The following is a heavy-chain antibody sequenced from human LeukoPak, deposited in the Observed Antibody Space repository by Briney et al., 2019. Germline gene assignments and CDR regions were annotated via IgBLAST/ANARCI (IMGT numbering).Heavy chain of an antibody. CDR1: GGSFSGCY. Sequence: SETLSLTCAVYGGSFSGCYWSWIRQPPGKGLEWIGEINHSGSTNYNPSLKSRVTISVDTSKNQFSLKLSSVTAADTAVYYCARSRQGNWGSYFDLWGRGTLVTVSS. CDR2: INHSGST. D-gene: IGHD7-27*01. J-gene: IGHJ2*01. CDR3: ARSRQGNWGSYFDL. V-gene: IGHV4-34*01.